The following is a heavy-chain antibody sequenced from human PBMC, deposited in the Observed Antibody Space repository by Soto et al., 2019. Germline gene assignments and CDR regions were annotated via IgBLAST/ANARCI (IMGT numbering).Heavy chain of an antibody. CDR1: GLTFSTYA. CDR2: ISGNGANT. V-gene: IGHV3-23*01. Sequence: EVQLLGSGGGLVQPGGSLRLSCAASGLTFSTYAMSWVRQAPGKGLAWVSSISGNGANTYYTDSVKGRFIISRDNSKNPRFLQRNSLSAEDTALYYCAKDRPDYSGSGGGYYKPGGDYWRQGTLVTVSS. J-gene: IGHJ4*02. CDR3: AKDRPDYSGSGGGYYKPGGDY. D-gene: IGHD3-10*01.